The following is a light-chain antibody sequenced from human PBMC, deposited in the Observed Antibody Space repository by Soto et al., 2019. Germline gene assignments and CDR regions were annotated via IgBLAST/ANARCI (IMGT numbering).Light chain of an antibody. CDR1: QSISSY. J-gene: IGKJ1*01. Sequence: IKMTQSPSSLSASVGDRVTITCRASQSISSYLNWSQKKPGKAPKMLIYAASSLQSGVPSRFSGSGSETDFNLTISSLQPEDFATYSCQQSYSTMWTFGQGTKLDIK. CDR3: QQSYSTMWT. V-gene: IGKV1-39*01. CDR2: AAS.